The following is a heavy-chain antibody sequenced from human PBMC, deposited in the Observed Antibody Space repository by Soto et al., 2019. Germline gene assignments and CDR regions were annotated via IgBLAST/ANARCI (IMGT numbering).Heavy chain of an antibody. CDR1: GDIFSGYY. D-gene: IGHD1-26*01. J-gene: IGHJ4*02. CDR3: ASGSYHGLFDY. CDR2: ISPKSGGT. Sequence: ASVKVSCKASGDIFSGYYMHWLRQAPGQGLEWLGWISPKSGGTNYAQSFQGRVTMTRDTSISTAYMDMNRLKSDDTAVYYCASGSYHGLFDYWTQGSLVTVSS. V-gene: IGHV1-2*02.